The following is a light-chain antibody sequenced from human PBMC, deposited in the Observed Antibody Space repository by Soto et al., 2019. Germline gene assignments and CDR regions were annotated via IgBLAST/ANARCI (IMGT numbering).Light chain of an antibody. V-gene: IGKV1-5*03. CDR1: QSNSSW. CDR2: RAS. J-gene: IGKJ3*01. Sequence: DIQMTQSPSTLSASVGERVNITCRASQSNSSWLAWYQQKPGKAPKLLIYRASDLQTGVPSRFSGSGSGTEFTLTISSLQTDDIATYYCQQYSSYFFTFGPGTKVDVK. CDR3: QQYSSYFFT.